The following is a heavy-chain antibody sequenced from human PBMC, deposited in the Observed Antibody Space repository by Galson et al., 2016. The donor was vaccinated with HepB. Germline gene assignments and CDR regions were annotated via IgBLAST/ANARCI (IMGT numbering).Heavy chain of an antibody. CDR1: GFTFSRYW. CDR3: AVSMGGAFDWYDSLDY. Sequence: SLRLSCAASGFTFSRYWMHWVRQVPGKGLVWVSRINSDGSSRNYADSVKGRFTISRDNAESTLYLQMNSLRVEDTALYYCAVSMGGAFDWYDSLDYWGQETLVAVTS. V-gene: IGHV3-74*01. D-gene: IGHD3-9*01. CDR2: INSDGSSR. J-gene: IGHJ4*02.